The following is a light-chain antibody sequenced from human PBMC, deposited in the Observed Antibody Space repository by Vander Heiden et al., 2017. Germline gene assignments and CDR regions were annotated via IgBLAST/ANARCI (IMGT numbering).Light chain of an antibody. J-gene: IGKJ2*01. V-gene: IGKV1-12*01. CDR2: AAS. CDR1: QDINNW. Sequence: IQMTQSPSSVFASVGDRVSITCRASQDINNWLVWYQQKPGKAPKLLIYAASSLYGGVPARFSGSGSGTEFTLTINSLQPEDFATYYCEQTNSFPHTFGQGTKLQIK. CDR3: EQTNSFPHT.